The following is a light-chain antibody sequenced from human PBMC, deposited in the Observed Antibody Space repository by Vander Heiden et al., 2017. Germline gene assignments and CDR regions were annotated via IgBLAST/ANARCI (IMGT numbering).Light chain of an antibody. CDR3: SSFTSFSPKV. CDR1: RRDVGRYNY. CDR2: DVS. V-gene: IGLV2-14*03. Sequence: SALTPPAPVSGSPGPSLTLSRPGTRRDVGRYNYILSSQQPPATAPKLIILDVSKRPSGVSMRFSGSKSGNTASLTISGLHAEDDAYYYCSSFTSFSPKVFGTGTKVTVL. J-gene: IGLJ1*01.